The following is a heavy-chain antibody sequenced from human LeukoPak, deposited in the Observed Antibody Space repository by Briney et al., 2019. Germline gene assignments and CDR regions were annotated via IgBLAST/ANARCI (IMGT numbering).Heavy chain of an antibody. CDR1: GGSISSYY. V-gene: IGHV4-59*12. D-gene: IGHD3-16*01. CDR2: IYYSGST. CDR3: ATDPAPVHYXWXXPXXXXXFDX. J-gene: IGHJ3*02. Sequence: SETLSLTCTVSGGSISSYYWSWIRQPPGKGLGWIGYIYYSGSTNYNPSLKSRVTISVDTSKNQFSLKLSSVTAADTAVYYCATDPAPVHYXWXXPXXXXXFDXXXXGXMVTVS.